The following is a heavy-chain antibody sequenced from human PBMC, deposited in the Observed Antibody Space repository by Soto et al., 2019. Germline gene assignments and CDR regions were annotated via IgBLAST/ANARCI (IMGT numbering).Heavy chain of an antibody. CDR1: GGSISSGGYY. CDR2: IYYSRST. CDR3: ARLHPMLAAAGTPPYYYYGMDV. D-gene: IGHD6-13*01. Sequence: SETLSLTCTVSGGSISSGGYYWSWIRQHPGKGLEWIGYIYYSRSTYYNPSLKSRVTISVDTSKNQFSLKLSSVTAADTAVYYCARLHPMLAAAGTPPYYYYGMDVWGQGTTVTVSS. V-gene: IGHV4-31*03. J-gene: IGHJ6*02.